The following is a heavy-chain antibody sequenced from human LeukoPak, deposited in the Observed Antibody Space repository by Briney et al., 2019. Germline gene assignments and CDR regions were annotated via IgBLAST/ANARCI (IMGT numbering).Heavy chain of an antibody. V-gene: IGHV4-31*03. CDR1: GGSISSGGYY. D-gene: IGHD3-3*01. Sequence: SQTLSLTCTVTGGSISSGGYYWSWIRQHPGKGLEWIGYIYYSGSTYYNPSLKSRVTISVDTSKNQFSLKLSSETAADTAVYYCARVGYLESSSPFDIWGQGTMVTVSS. J-gene: IGHJ3*02. CDR3: ARVGYLESSSPFDI. CDR2: IYYSGST.